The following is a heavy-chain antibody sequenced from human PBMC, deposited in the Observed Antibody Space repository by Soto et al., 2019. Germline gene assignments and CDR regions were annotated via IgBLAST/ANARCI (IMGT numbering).Heavy chain of an antibody. CDR2: ISWAGGTT. J-gene: IGHJ6*02. V-gene: IGHV3-43*01. Sequence: GGSLRLSCGASGFTFDDYNMHWVRQAPGKGLEWVSLISWAGGTTYYAHSVKGRFTIYRDNSKNSLYLQMNSLTNEDTAVYYCTKAQEAAAGTQYYHGMDVWGQGTRSPSP. D-gene: IGHD6-13*01. CDR1: GFTFDDYN. CDR3: TKAQEAAAGTQYYHGMDV.